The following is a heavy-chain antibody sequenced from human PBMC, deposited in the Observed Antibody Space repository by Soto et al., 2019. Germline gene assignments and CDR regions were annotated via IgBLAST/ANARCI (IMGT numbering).Heavy chain of an antibody. J-gene: IGHJ4*02. V-gene: IGHV4-4*02. CDR2: IYHSGST. CDR1: GGSISRSNW. Sequence: SETLSLTCAVSGGSISRSNWWSWVRQPPGKGLEWIGEIYHSGSTNYHPSLKSRVTISVDKSKNQFSLKLTSLTAADTAVYYCARSITFHWLFFDNCGPGTLLTVS. D-gene: IGHD3-9*01. CDR3: ARSITFHWLFFDN.